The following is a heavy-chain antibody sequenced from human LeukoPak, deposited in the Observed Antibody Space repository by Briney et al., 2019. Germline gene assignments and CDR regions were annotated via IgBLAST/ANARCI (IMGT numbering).Heavy chain of an antibody. Sequence: GGSLRLSCAASGFTFSSYAMHWVRQAPGKGLEWVSSIGGSGISTFYADSVKGRFTISRDNSKNTLYLRMNSLSAEDTAVYYCAKGGGIRPVYYFDYWGQGSLVIVSS. CDR1: GFTFSSYA. CDR2: IGGSGIST. J-gene: IGHJ4*02. CDR3: AKGGGIRPVYYFDY. D-gene: IGHD6-13*01. V-gene: IGHV3-23*01.